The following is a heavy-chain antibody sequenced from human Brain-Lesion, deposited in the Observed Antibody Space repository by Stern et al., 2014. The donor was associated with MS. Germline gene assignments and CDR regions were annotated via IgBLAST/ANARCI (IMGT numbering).Heavy chain of an antibody. J-gene: IGHJ6*02. D-gene: IGHD3-3*01. CDR1: GYIFTGYY. V-gene: IGHV1-2*02. Sequence: QLQLVQSGAEVKKPGASVKVSCKTSGYIFTGYYIHWVRQAPGQGLEWMAWINPNTGGTKNAQKLQGRVTMSRDTSISTAYVELSSLTSDDTAVYYCARDQRGITIFGVVTDYYYLGMDVWGQGTTVTVSS. CDR3: ARDQRGITIFGVVTDYYYLGMDV. CDR2: INPNTGGT.